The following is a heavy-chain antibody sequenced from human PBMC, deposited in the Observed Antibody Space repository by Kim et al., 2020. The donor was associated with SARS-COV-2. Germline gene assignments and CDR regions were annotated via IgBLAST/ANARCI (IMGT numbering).Heavy chain of an antibody. V-gene: IGHV6-1*01. J-gene: IGHJ4*02. D-gene: IGHD1-7*01. Sequence: SQTLSLTCAISGDSVSSKSGTWNWIRQSPSRGLEWLGRTYYRSKWHNDYAVSVKSRITIKPDTSKNQFSQQLYSVTPEDTAVYYCARGSAGTIDQWGQGTLVTVSS. CDR3: ARGSAGTIDQ. CDR2: TYYRSKWHN. CDR1: GDSVSSKSGT.